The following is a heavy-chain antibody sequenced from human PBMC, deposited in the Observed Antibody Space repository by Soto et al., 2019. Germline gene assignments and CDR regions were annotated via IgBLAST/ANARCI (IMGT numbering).Heavy chain of an antibody. Sequence: QVQLQESGPGLVKPSETLSLTCTVSGGSITRGGYYWSWISQHPGKGLEWIGYIYNSGTTYYNPSLKSRVTISVDTSKNQFSLKLTSVTAADTAVYYCARDPAPWGQGTLVTVSS. V-gene: IGHV4-31*03. CDR2: IYNSGTT. CDR3: ARDPAP. CDR1: GGSITRGGYY. J-gene: IGHJ5*02.